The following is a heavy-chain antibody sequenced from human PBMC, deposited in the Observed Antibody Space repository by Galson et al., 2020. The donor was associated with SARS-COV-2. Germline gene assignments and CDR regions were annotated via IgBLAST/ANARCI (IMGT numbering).Heavy chain of an antibody. V-gene: IGHV4-30-4*07. CDR2: IYHSGYT. J-gene: IGHJ4*02. D-gene: IGHD6-19*01. CDR1: GESISSGDYS. CDR3: ARMVRSGSAFHFEY. Sequence: SETLSLTCAVSGESISSGDYSWSWIRQPPGEGLAWMGHIYHSGYTYYSPSPKGRVTISLDRSKNQFSLNLSSVTAADTAVYLCARMVRSGSAFHFEYWGQGALVTVSS.